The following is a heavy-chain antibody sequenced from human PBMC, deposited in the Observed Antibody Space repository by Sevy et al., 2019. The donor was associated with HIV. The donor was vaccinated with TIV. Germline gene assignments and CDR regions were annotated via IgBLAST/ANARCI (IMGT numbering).Heavy chain of an antibody. CDR1: GFIFSSYG. Sequence: GGSLRLSCAASGFIFSSYGMHWVRQAPGKGLEWVAVIWYDGSNKYYAYSVKGRFTISRDNSKNTLYLQMNSLRAEDTAVYYCARGVVIMPDYYYYYGMDVWGQGSTVTVSS. J-gene: IGHJ6*02. D-gene: IGHD3-3*01. V-gene: IGHV3-33*01. CDR2: IWYDGSNK. CDR3: ARGVVIMPDYYYYYGMDV.